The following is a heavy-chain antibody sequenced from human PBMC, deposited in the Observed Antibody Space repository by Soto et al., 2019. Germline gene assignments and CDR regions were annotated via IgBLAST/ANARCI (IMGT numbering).Heavy chain of an antibody. J-gene: IGHJ4*02. V-gene: IGHV3-74*01. CDR2: INSDGSST. D-gene: IGHD3-10*01. Sequence: EVQLVESGGGLVQPGGSLRLSCAASGFTFSSYWMHWVRQAPGEGLVWVSHINSDGSSTTYADSVKGRFTISRDNAKNTLYLLMNSLRAEDTAVYYCARDPPGTGIDYWGQGTLVTVSS. CDR1: GFTFSSYW. CDR3: ARDPPGTGIDY.